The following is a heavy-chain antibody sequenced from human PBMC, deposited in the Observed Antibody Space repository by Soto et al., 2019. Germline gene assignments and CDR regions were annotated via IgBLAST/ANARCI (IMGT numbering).Heavy chain of an antibody. CDR3: AREGLSSNWLNWFDP. CDR1: GFTFSSYP. J-gene: IGHJ5*02. Sequence: GGSLRLSCAASGFTFSSYPMNWVRQAPGKGLEWVSYIGGSSGTIYYADSVKGRFTISRDNAGNSLYLQMNSLRAEDTAIYYCAREGLSSNWLNWFDPWGQGTLVTVSS. V-gene: IGHV3-48*01. CDR2: IGGSSGTI. D-gene: IGHD6-13*01.